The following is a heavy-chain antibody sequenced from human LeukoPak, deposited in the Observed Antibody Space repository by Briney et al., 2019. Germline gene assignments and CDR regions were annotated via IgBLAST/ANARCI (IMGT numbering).Heavy chain of an antibody. J-gene: IGHJ4*02. CDR1: GSSISSYY. V-gene: IGHV4-59*01. Sequence: SETLSLTCTVSGSSISSYYWSWIRQPPGKGLEWIGYMYYSGTINYNPSLKSRVTISVDTSKNQFSLKLSSVTAADTAMYYCARAWATDYFDYWGQGTLVTVSS. CDR3: ARAWATDYFDY. CDR2: MYYSGTI.